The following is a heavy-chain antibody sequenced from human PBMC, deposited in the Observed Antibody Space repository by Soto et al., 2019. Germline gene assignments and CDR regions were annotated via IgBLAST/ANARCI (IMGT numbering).Heavy chain of an antibody. J-gene: IGHJ6*02. CDR3: AREGGYDLPPYYYYYGMDV. CDR1: GGSISSSNW. Sequence: PSETLSLTCAVSGGSISSSNWWSWVRQPPGKGLEWIGEIYHSGSTNYNPSLKSRVTISVDKSKNQFSLKLSSVTAADTAVYYFAREGGYDLPPYYYYYGMDVWGQGTTVTVSS. V-gene: IGHV4-4*02. D-gene: IGHD5-12*01. CDR2: IYHSGST.